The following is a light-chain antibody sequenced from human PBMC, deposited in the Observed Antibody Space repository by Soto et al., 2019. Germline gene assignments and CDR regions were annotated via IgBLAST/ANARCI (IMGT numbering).Light chain of an antibody. J-gene: IGKJ4*01. CDR2: GAS. V-gene: IGKV3-15*01. Sequence: EIVMTQSPATRSVSPGERATLSCRASQSVSSNLAWYQQKPGQAPRLLIYGASTRATGVPARFSGSGSGTEFTLTISSLQSEDFAVYYCQQYSDWPLSFGGGTKVEIK. CDR1: QSVSSN. CDR3: QQYSDWPLS.